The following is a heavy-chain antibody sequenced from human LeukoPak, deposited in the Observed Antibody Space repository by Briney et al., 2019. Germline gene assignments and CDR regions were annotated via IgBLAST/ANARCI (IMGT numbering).Heavy chain of an antibody. V-gene: IGHV3-23*01. D-gene: IGHD6-19*01. CDR3: ANRGYSSGWYFDL. CDR2: ISGSGGST. J-gene: IGHJ2*01. CDR1: GFTFTSFV. Sequence: GGSPRLSCAASGFTFTSFVMSWVRQAPGKGLEWVSAISGSGGSTYYADSVKGRFTISRDNSKNTLYLQMNSLRAEDTAIYYCANRGYSSGWYFDLWGRGTLVTVSS.